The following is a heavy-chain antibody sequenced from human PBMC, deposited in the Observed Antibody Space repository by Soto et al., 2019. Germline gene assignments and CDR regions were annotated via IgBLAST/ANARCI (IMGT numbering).Heavy chain of an antibody. D-gene: IGHD2-2*01. Sequence: ASVKVSCKASGYTFTSYDINWVRQATGQGLEWMGWMNPNSGNTGYAQKFQGRVTMTRDTSISTAYMELRSLRSEDTAVYYCARDVVVVPAEVYYYYMDVWGKGTTVTVSS. CDR2: MNPNSGNT. CDR1: GYTFTSYD. V-gene: IGHV1-8*01. J-gene: IGHJ6*03. CDR3: ARDVVVVPAEVYYYYMDV.